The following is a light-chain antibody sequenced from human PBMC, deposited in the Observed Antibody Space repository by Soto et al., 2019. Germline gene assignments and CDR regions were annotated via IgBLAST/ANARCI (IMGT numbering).Light chain of an antibody. CDR1: SGHSSNA. J-gene: IGLJ3*02. CDR3: QTWGTGIVV. CDR2: LNSDGSH. Sequence: QPVLTQSPSASASLGASVTVTCTLSSGHSSNAVAWHQQQPEKGPRYLMRLNSDGSHSKGDGIPDRFTGSSSGADRYLTISSLQSEDEADYSCQTWGTGIVVFGGGTKVTVL. V-gene: IGLV4-69*01.